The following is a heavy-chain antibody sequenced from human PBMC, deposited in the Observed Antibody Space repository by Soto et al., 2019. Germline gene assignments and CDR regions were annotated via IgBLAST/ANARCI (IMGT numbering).Heavy chain of an antibody. Sequence: QVQLVESGGGVVQPGRSLRLSCAASGFTFSSYAMHWVRQAPGKGLEWVAVISYDGSNKYYADSVKGRFTISRDNSKNTLYLQMNSLRAEDTAVYYCARDHSRRYYYGSGSYLVYWGQGTLVTVSS. CDR3: ARDHSRRYYYGSGSYLVY. J-gene: IGHJ4*02. CDR2: ISYDGSNK. CDR1: GFTFSSYA. V-gene: IGHV3-30-3*01. D-gene: IGHD3-10*01.